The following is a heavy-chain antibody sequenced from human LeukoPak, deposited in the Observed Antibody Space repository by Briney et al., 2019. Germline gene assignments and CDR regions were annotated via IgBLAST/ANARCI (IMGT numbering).Heavy chain of an antibody. CDR1: GGSISTGGYY. CDR2: IYYSGNT. J-gene: IGHJ4*02. CDR3: ARGNYYNSSDFDY. Sequence: PSQTLSLTCTVSGGSISTGGYYWSWIRQHPGKGLEWIGYIYYSGNTYYNPSLKSRVTILVDTSKNQFSLKLSSVTAADTAVYYCARGNYYNSSDFDYWGQGTLVTVSS. D-gene: IGHD3-22*01. V-gene: IGHV4-31*03.